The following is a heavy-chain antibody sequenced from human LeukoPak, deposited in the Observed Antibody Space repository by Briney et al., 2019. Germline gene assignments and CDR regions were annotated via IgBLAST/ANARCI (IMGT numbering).Heavy chain of an antibody. V-gene: IGHV3-21*01. CDR3: ARVPYPYSSSWYYFDY. D-gene: IGHD6-13*01. CDR2: LSSSSSYI. J-gene: IGHJ4*02. CDR1: GFTFSSYA. Sequence: GSLRLSCAASGFTFSSYAISWVRQGPGKGLEWVSSLSSSSSYIYYADSVKGRFTISRDYAKNSLYLQMNSLRAEDTAVYYCARVPYPYSSSWYYFDYWGQGTLVTVSS.